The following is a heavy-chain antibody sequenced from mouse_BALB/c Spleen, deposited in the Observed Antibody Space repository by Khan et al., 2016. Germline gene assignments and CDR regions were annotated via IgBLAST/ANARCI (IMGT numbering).Heavy chain of an antibody. D-gene: IGHD2-14*01. Sequence: EVQLQESGPGLVKPSQSLSLTCTVTGYSITSDYAWNWIRQFPGNKLEWMGYISYSGSTSYNPSLKSRISITRDTSKNQFFLQLNSVTTEDTATYXCARNGNRYERTWFAYWGQGTLVTVSA. CDR2: ISYSGST. CDR1: GYSITSDYA. CDR3: ARNGNRYERTWFAY. J-gene: IGHJ3*01. V-gene: IGHV3-2*02.